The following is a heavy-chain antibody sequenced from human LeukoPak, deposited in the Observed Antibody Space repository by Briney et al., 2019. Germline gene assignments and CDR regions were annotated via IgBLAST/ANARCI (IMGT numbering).Heavy chain of an antibody. Sequence: PSETLSLTCTVSGGSISSYYWSWIRQPPGKGLEWIGYIYYSGSTNYNPSLKSRVTISVDTSKNQFSLKLSSVTAADTAVYYCAREGGDFWSGALRYWGQGTLVTVSS. D-gene: IGHD3-3*01. J-gene: IGHJ4*02. CDR2: IYYSGST. CDR3: AREGGDFWSGALRY. V-gene: IGHV4-59*01. CDR1: GGSISSYY.